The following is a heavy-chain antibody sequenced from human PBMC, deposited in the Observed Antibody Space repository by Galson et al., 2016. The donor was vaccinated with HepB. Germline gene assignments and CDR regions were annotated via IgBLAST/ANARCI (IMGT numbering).Heavy chain of an antibody. CDR1: GYTLTQLS. Sequence: SVKVSCKVSGYTLTQLSIHWVRQAAGKGLEWIGGFDPDDNDTIYAEKFQGRATMTVDTNTDTAYMELSGLRSEDTAVYYCATAFSFSAGVCFDNWGQGSLVTVSS. J-gene: IGHJ4*02. D-gene: IGHD3-10*01. CDR3: ATAFSFSAGVCFDN. V-gene: IGHV1-24*01. CDR2: FDPDDNDT.